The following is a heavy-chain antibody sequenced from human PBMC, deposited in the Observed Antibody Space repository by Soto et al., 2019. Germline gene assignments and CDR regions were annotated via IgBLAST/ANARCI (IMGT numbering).Heavy chain of an antibody. CDR2: MYYSGTT. Sequence: QLQLQESGPGLVKPSETLSLTCTVSGGSISSSDFYWGWLRQPPGKGLDFIGSMYYSGTTYYNPSIKNRITKSVDTSKNQFSLKLISVTAADAAVYYCAVVDSTGNWFDPWGQGALVTVSS. CDR3: AVVDSTGNWFDP. J-gene: IGHJ5*02. CDR1: GGSISSSDFY. V-gene: IGHV4-39*01. D-gene: IGHD3-22*01.